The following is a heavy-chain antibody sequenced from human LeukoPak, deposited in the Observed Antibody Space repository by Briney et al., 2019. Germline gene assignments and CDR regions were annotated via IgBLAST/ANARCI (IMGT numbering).Heavy chain of an antibody. CDR1: GFTFSRYA. D-gene: IGHD3-3*01. CDR3: VKGGQNYDFWRFDY. J-gene: IGHJ4*02. CDR2: IGSGAGNT. Sequence: GGSLRLSCAASGFTFSRYAMSWVRQAPGKGLEWVSAIGSGAGNTYYADSVKGRFTMYRDNSKSTLYLQMNSLGTDDTALYYCVKGGQNYDFWRFDYWGQGTLVTASS. V-gene: IGHV3-23*01.